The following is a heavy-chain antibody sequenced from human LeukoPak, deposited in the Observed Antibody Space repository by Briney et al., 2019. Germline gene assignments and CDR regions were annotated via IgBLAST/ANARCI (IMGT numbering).Heavy chain of an antibody. CDR3: ARDTKVAAAGTGYYYYYMDV. Sequence: GGSLRLSCAASGFTFSSYGMHWVRQAPGKGLDWVAFIHHDGSNKYYADSVRGRFTISRDNSKNTLYLQMNSLRAEDTAVYYCARDTKVAAAGTGYYYYYMDVWGKGTTVTVSS. CDR1: GFTFSSYG. J-gene: IGHJ6*03. CDR2: IHHDGSNK. D-gene: IGHD6-13*01. V-gene: IGHV3-30*02.